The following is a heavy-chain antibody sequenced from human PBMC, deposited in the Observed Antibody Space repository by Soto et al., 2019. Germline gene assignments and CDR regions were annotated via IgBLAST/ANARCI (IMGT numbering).Heavy chain of an antibody. CDR1: GFTFDDYG. D-gene: IGHD3-16*01. Sequence: PGGSLRLSCVASGFTFDDYGMHWVRQAPGKGLEWVSGISWNSGSIGYADSVKGRFTISRDNAKNSLYLQMNSLRAEDTAFYCCSKVLTTHTFGHLDPWGEGTLVTGSS. V-gene: IGHV3-9*01. J-gene: IGHJ5*02. CDR2: ISWNSGSI. CDR3: SKVLTTHTFGHLDP.